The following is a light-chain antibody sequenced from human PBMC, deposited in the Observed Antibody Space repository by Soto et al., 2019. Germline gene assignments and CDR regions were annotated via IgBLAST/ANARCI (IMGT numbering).Light chain of an antibody. CDR3: QSYDSSLSGSV. V-gene: IGLV1-40*01. CDR1: SSHIGAGYD. CDR2: GNS. J-gene: IGLJ3*02. Sequence: QSVLTQPPSVSGALGQRVTISCTGSSSHIGAGYDVHWYQQLPGTAPKLLIYGNSNRPSGVPDRFSGSKSGTSASLAITGLQAEDEADYYCQSYDSSLSGSVFGGGTKLTVL.